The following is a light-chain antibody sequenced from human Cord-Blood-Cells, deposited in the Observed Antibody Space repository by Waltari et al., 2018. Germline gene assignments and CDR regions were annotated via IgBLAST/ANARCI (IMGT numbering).Light chain of an antibody. CDR2: EVS. CDR1: SSDVGSYNL. CDR3: CSYAGSSTYV. Sequence: QSALTKPASVSGSPGQSITLSCTGHSSDVGSYNLVSWYQQHPGKAPKLMIYEVSKRPSGVSNRFSGSKSGNTASLTISGLQAEDEADYYCCSYAGSSTYVFGTGTKVTVL. J-gene: IGLJ1*01. V-gene: IGLV2-23*02.